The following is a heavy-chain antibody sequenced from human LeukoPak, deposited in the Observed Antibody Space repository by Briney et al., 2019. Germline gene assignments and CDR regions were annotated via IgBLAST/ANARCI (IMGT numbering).Heavy chain of an antibody. CDR1: GFTFSSYS. Sequence: PGGSLRLSCAASGFTFSSYSMNWVRQAPGKGLEWVSSISSSSSYIYYADSVKGRFTISRDNAKNSLYLQMNSLRAEDTAVYYCARDYGSGSYYFGYWGQGTQVTVSS. CDR2: ISSSSSYI. D-gene: IGHD3-10*01. V-gene: IGHV3-21*01. J-gene: IGHJ4*02. CDR3: ARDYGSGSYYFGY.